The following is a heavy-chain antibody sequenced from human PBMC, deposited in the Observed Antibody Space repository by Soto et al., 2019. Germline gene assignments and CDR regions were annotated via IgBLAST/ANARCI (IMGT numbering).Heavy chain of an antibody. D-gene: IGHD3-10*01. CDR3: ARSWFYYGSGGLDY. CDR1: GYSFTSYW. Sequence: GQSLKISCKGLGYSFTSYWISWVRQMPGKGLEWMGRIAPSASYTNYWPSFPGHVTISTDKATSPAYLQCSSLKASDTAMYSCARSWFYYGSGGLDYWGQGTLVTV. V-gene: IGHV5-10-1*01. J-gene: IGHJ4*02. CDR2: IAPSASYT.